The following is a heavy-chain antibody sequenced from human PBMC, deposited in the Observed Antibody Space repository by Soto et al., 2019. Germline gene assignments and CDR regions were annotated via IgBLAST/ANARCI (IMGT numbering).Heavy chain of an antibody. CDR2: IIPIFGTA. Sequence: WASVKVSCKASGGTFSSYAISWVRQAPGQGLEWMGGIIPIFGTANYAQKFQGRVTITADESTSTAYMELSSLRSEDTAVYYCARELRDSSSSYYYYGMDVWGQGTTVTVSS. CDR1: GGTFSSYA. CDR3: ARELRDSSSSYYYYGMDV. V-gene: IGHV1-69*13. J-gene: IGHJ6*02. D-gene: IGHD6-6*01.